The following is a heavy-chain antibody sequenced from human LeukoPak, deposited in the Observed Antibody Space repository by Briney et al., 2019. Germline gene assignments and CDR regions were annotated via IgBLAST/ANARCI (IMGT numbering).Heavy chain of an antibody. CDR2: IRSKANSYAT. J-gene: IGHJ6*03. Sequence: GGSLRLSCAASGFTFSGSAMHWVRQASGKGLEWVGRIRSKANSYATAYAASVKGRFTISRDDSKNTAYLQMNSLKTEDTAVYYCTTDGDYDMIGYYYMDVWGKGTRATVSS. V-gene: IGHV3-73*01. CDR3: TTDGDYDMIGYYYMDV. CDR1: GFTFSGSA. D-gene: IGHD4-17*01.